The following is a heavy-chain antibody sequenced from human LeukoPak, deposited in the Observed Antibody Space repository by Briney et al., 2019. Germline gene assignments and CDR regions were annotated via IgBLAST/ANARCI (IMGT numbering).Heavy chain of an antibody. Sequence: SSETLSLTCAVSGASISRPYWWSWVRQPPGRGLEWIGEISHSGNTHYNPSLKSRITISVDKSKNQVSLKLNSVTAADTAMYFCARDGGSDQYYFDNWGQGTLVTVSS. CDR3: ARDGGSDQYYFDN. CDR2: ISHSGNT. J-gene: IGHJ4*02. D-gene: IGHD6-19*01. V-gene: IGHV4-4*02. CDR1: GASISRPYW.